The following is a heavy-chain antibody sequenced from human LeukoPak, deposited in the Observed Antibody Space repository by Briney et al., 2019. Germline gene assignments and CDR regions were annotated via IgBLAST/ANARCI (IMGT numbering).Heavy chain of an antibody. V-gene: IGHV4-39*01. CDR3: ARLPYYYDLAFDP. D-gene: IGHD3-22*01. Sequence: SETLSLTCTVSGGSISSSSYYWGWIRQPPGKGLEWIGSIYYSGSTYYNPSLKSRVTISVDTSKNQFSLKLSSVTAADTAVYYCARLPYYYDLAFDPWGQGTLVTVSS. CDR2: IYYSGST. J-gene: IGHJ5*02. CDR1: GGSISSSSYY.